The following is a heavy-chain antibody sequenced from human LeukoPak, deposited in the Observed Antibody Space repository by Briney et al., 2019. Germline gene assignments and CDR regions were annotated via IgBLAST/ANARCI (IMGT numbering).Heavy chain of an antibody. Sequence: GGSLRLSCAASGFTFSSYGMHWVRQAPGKGLEWVAVIWYDGSNKYYADSVKGRFTISRDNSKNTLYLQMNSLRAEDTAVYYCAKATRIAASAGVDYWGQGTLVTVSS. CDR3: AKATRIAASAGVDY. V-gene: IGHV3-30*02. CDR1: GFTFSSYG. CDR2: IWYDGSNK. D-gene: IGHD6-6*01. J-gene: IGHJ4*02.